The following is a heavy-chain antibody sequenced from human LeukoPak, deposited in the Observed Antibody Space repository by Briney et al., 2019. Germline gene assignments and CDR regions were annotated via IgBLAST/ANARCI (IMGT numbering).Heavy chain of an antibody. Sequence: SQTLSLTCTVSGGSIPRKNNYWGWIRQSPGKGLEWIWCILYSGSSYYNLSLKIRVFISVDTSKSQFFLTCSSVTVADTATYYCARQQGYSDFETATAFPPYYFDSWGQGTLVTSSS. CDR1: GGSIPRKNNY. J-gene: IGHJ4*02. D-gene: IGHD3-3*01. CDR3: ARQQGYSDFETATAFPPYYFDS. V-gene: IGHV4-39*01. CDR2: ILYSGSS.